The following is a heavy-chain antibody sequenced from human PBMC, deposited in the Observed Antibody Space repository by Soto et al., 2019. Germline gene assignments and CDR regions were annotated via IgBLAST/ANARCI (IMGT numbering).Heavy chain of an antibody. CDR2: IKQDGSEK. V-gene: IGHV3-7*01. D-gene: IGHD3-10*01. CDR1: GFTFSSYW. CDR3: AKDVKVRGYYYYYMDV. J-gene: IGHJ6*03. Sequence: GGSLRLSCAASGFTFSSYWMSWVRQAPGKGLEWVANIKQDGSEKYYVDSVKGRFTISRDNAKNSLYLQMNSLRAEDTAVYYCAKDVKVRGYYYYYMDVWGKGTTVTVSS.